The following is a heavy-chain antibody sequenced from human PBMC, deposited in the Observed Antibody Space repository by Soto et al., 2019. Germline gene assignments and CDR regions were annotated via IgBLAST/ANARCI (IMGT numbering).Heavy chain of an antibody. Sequence: PGGSLRLSCAASGFAFSTYVMNWVRQAPGKGLEWVSYINSGSSLIYYADSVRGRFTISRDNAKNLLYLQMDSLRAEDTAVYYCARTIVGATVRFDYWGQGTRVTVSS. CDR1: GFAFSTYV. CDR2: INSGSSLI. CDR3: ARTIVGATVRFDY. D-gene: IGHD1-26*01. V-gene: IGHV3-48*01. J-gene: IGHJ4*02.